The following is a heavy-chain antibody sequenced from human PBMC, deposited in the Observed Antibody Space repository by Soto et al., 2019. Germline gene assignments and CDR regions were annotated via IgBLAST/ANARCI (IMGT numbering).Heavy chain of an antibody. CDR3: ARENHDTNGYPHFDY. D-gene: IGHD3-22*01. CDR2: IWNDGSKK. V-gene: IGHV3-33*01. CDR1: GFTFSSYG. J-gene: IGHJ4*02. Sequence: GGSLRLSCAVSGFTFSSYGMHWFRQAPGKGLEWAAVIWNDGSKKYYADSVKGRFTISRDNSKNTLYLQMNSLRAEDTAVYYCARENHDTNGYPHFDYWGQGTLVTVSS.